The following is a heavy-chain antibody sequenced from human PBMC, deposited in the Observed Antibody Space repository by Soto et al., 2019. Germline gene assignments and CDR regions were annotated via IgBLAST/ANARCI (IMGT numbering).Heavy chain of an antibody. CDR2: ITGSGGGT. J-gene: IGHJ3*02. D-gene: IGHD4-17*01. V-gene: IGHV3-23*01. Sequence: EVQLLESGGRLVPPGGSLRLSCAGSRFSFSNYAMTWARQAPGEGLEWVSSITGSGGGTKYADSGKGWFTISRDNSKNILYLQMDSLRADDTAVYYCSTDPNGDYIGAFDNWGQGTMVTVSS. CDR1: RFSFSNYA. CDR3: STDPNGDYIGAFDN.